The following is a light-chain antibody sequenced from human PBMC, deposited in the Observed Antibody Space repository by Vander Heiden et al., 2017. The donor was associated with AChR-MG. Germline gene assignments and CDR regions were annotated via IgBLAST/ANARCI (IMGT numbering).Light chain of an antibody. CDR1: STNIESNT. CDR2: SNS. J-gene: IGLJ2*01. V-gene: IGLV1-44*01. Sequence: QSVPTQPPSPSGTPWQTVTSSCAGSSTNIESNTVNWYQQLPGTAPKLLIYSNSQRPAGVPDRFSGSKSGTSASLAISGLQSEDEADYYCAAWDDSLNGRGVVFGGGTKLTVL. CDR3: AAWDDSLNGRGVV.